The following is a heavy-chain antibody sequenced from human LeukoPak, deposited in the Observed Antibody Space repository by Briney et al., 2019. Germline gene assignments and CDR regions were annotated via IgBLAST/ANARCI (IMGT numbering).Heavy chain of an antibody. CDR3: ARRRVGSGSYYNVGGYYFDN. V-gene: IGHV5-51*01. D-gene: IGHD3-10*01. CDR2: VSPSDSDT. Sequence: GESLKISCDGSGYTFTNFWIGWVRQMPGEGLEGMGIVSPSDSDTRYSPSFQGQVTISADKSITTAYLQWSSLKASDTAIYYCARRRVGSGSYYNVGGYYFDNWGQGTLVTVSS. CDR1: GYTFTNFW. J-gene: IGHJ4*02.